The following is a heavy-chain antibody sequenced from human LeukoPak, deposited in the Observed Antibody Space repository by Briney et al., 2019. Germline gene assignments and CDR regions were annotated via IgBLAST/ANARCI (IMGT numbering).Heavy chain of an antibody. CDR1: GGSISSSSYY. CDR2: IYNSGST. Sequence: SETLSLTCTVSGGSISSSSYYWGWIRQPPGKGLEWIGSIYNSGSTYYNPSLKSRVTISVDTSKNQFSLKLSSVTAADTAVYYCARDGGCSGGSCYLIYWYFDLWGRGTLVTVSS. CDR3: ARDGGCSGGSCYLIYWYFDL. D-gene: IGHD2-15*01. V-gene: IGHV4-39*02. J-gene: IGHJ2*01.